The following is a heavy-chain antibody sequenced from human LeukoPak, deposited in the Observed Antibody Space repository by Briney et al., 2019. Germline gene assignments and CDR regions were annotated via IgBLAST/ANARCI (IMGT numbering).Heavy chain of an antibody. CDR1: GFTFSTSW. CDR3: AKDSGWFRFDY. Sequence: PGGSLRLSCAASGFTFSTSWMTWVRQAPGKGLEWVANIKQDGSDKYYMDSVKSRFTISRDNAKNSLYLQMNSLRAEDTAVYYCAKDSGWFRFDYWGQGTPVTVSS. V-gene: IGHV3-7*03. D-gene: IGHD6-13*01. J-gene: IGHJ4*02. CDR2: IKQDGSDK.